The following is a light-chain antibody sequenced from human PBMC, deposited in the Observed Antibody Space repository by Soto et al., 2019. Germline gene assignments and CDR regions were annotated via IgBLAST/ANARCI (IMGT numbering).Light chain of an antibody. J-gene: IGLJ2*01. CDR3: GTWDSSLSAVV. Sequence: QSVLTQPPSVSAAPGQKVTISCSGSSSNIGNNYVSWYQQLPGTAPKLLIYDNNERPSGIPDRFSGSNSGTSATLGITGLQTGDEADYYCGTWDSSLSAVVFGGGTKLNVL. CDR2: DNN. CDR1: SSNIGNNY. V-gene: IGLV1-51*01.